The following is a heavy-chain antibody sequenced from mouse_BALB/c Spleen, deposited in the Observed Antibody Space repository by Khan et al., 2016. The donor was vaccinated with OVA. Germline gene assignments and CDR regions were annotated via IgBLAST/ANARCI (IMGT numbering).Heavy chain of an antibody. D-gene: IGHD2-10*02. CDR2: IDPSDSET. CDR3: ARDQYGNYFYAVDD. Sequence: VQLQESGAELVKPGAPVKLSCKASGYTFTSYWMNWVKQRPGRGLEWIGRIDPSDSETHYNQKFKDKATLTVDKSSSTAYIQLSSLTSEDSAVYYCARDQYGNYFYAVDDWGQGTTVTVSS. J-gene: IGHJ4*01. V-gene: IGHV1-69*02. CDR1: GYTFTSYW.